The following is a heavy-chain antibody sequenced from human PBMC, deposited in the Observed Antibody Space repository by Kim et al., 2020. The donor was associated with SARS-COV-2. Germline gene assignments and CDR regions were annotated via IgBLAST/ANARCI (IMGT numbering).Heavy chain of an antibody. D-gene: IGHD6-19*01. J-gene: IGHJ5*02. V-gene: IGHV1-69*13. CDR1: GGTFSSYA. CDR3: ARDPGSERYLFSSSGRGKDNWFDP. CDR2: IIPIFGTA. Sequence: SVKVSCKASGGTFSSYAISWVRQAPGQGLEWMGGIIPIFGTANYAQKFQGRVTITADESTSTAYMELSSLRSEDTAVYYCARDPGSERYLFSSSGRGKDNWFDPWGQGTLVTVSS.